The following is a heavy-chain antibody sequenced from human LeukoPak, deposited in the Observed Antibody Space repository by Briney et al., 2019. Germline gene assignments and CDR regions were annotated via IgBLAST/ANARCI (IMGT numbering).Heavy chain of an antibody. Sequence: ASVKVSCKASGYTFTGYYMHWVRQAPGQGLEWMGCINPNSGTDDTNYAQKFQGRVTMTRDTAINTAYMELSRLRSDDTAVYYCARGGGNNWFDPCGQGTLVTVSS. J-gene: IGHJ5*02. CDR2: INPNSGTDDT. CDR1: GYTFTGYY. D-gene: IGHD1-26*01. V-gene: IGHV1-2*02. CDR3: ARGGGNNWFDP.